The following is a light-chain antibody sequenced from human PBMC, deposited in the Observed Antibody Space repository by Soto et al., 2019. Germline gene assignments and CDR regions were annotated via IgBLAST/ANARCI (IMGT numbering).Light chain of an antibody. CDR3: QQRSNWPGIT. J-gene: IGKJ5*01. V-gene: IGKV3-11*01. Sequence: EIVLTQSPATLSLSPGERATLSRRASQSVSSYLAWYQQKPGQAPRLLIYDASNRATGIPARFSGSGSGTDFTLTISSLGPEDFAVYYCQQRSNWPGITFGQGTRLEIK. CDR1: QSVSSY. CDR2: DAS.